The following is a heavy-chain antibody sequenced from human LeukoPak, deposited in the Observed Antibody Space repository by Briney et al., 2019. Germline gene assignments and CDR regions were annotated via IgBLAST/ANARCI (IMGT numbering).Heavy chain of an antibody. CDR2: IIPIFGTA. CDR3: ARGWDYDSGGRSTAYVY. Sequence: GASVKVSCKASGGTFSNYAINWVRQAPGPGLEWMGGIIPIFGTANYAQKFQGRVTITADESTSTVYMELNSLKSEDTAVYYCARGWDYDSGGRSTAYVYWGQGTLVTVSS. J-gene: IGHJ4*02. V-gene: IGHV1-69*13. CDR1: GGTFSNYA. D-gene: IGHD3-22*01.